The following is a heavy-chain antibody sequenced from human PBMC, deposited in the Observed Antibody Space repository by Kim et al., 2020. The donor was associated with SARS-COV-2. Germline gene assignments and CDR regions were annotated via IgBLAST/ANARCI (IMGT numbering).Heavy chain of an antibody. V-gene: IGHV1-2*02. J-gene: IGHJ3*02. CDR1: GYTFTGYY. CDR2: INPNSGVT. Sequence: ASVKVSCKASGYTFTGYYMHWVRQAPGQGLEWMGWINPNSGVTNYAQKFQGRVTMTRDTSISTAYMELSRLRSDDTAVYYCAREPALGYCSSTSCPGGAFDIWGQGTMVTVSS. D-gene: IGHD2-2*01. CDR3: AREPALGYCSSTSCPGGAFDI.